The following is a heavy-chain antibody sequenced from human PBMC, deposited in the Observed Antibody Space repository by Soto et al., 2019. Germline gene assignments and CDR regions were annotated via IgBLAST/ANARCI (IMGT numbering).Heavy chain of an antibody. CDR2: MKHRGST. CDR3: ARGRGRVGGSRYGYVSPVPTNPCFAP. CDR1: GGSFSGYY. D-gene: IGHD5-18*01. J-gene: IGHJ5*02. V-gene: IGHV4-34*01. Sequence: QVQLQQWGAGLLKPSETLSLTCAVYGGSFSGYYWSWIRQPPGKGLEWIGEMKHRGSTNYNPTLMARDTSPVEPPKSPVSLKPRSGPAAAAAVYYRARGRGRVGGSRYGYVSPVPTNPCFAPWGQATLVTVSS.